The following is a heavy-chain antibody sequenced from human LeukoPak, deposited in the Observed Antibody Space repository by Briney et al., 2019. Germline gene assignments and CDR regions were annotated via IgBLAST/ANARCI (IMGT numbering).Heavy chain of an antibody. J-gene: IGHJ6*04. CDR1: GFTFSSYG. CDR3: AELGITMIGGV. Sequence: GGSLRLSCAASGFTFSSYGMHWVRQAPGKGLEWVSYISSSGSTIYYADSVKGRFTISRNNAKNSLYLQMNSLRAEDTAVYYCAELGITMIGGVWGKGTTVTISS. CDR2: ISSSGSTI. V-gene: IGHV3-48*03. D-gene: IGHD3-10*02.